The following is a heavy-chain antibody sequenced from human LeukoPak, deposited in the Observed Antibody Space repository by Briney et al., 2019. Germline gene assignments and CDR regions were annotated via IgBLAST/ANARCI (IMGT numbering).Heavy chain of an antibody. Sequence: PGESLRLSCGGSGFSFSTSSMNWVRQAPGKGLEWVSSISSSSSYIYYADSVKGRFTISRDNAKNSLYLQMNGLRAEDTAVHYCARGRVVVAATQGDRFDPWGQGTLVTVSS. CDR2: ISSSSSYI. CDR3: ARGRVVVAATQGDRFDP. J-gene: IGHJ5*02. V-gene: IGHV3-21*01. CDR1: GFSFSTSS. D-gene: IGHD2-15*01.